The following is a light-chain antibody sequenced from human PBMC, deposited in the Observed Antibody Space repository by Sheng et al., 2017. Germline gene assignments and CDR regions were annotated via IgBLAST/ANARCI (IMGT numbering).Light chain of an antibody. CDR1: SSNIGKNY. V-gene: IGLV2-18*02. J-gene: IGLJ2*01. CDR2: EVK. Sequence: QSVLTQPPSVSAAPGQKVTISCSGSSSNIGKNYVSWYQQLPGTAPKVMIYEVKKRPSGVPDRFSGSKSGNTASLTVSGLQAEDEADYYCSSYTSSSTLVFGGGTKLTVL. CDR3: SSYTSSSTLV.